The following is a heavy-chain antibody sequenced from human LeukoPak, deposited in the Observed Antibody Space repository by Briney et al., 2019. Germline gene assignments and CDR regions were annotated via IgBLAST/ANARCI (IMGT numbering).Heavy chain of an antibody. J-gene: IGHJ4*02. CDR1: GGSISSYY. D-gene: IGHD3-16*01. CDR3: ARHGDYVVYAFDY. V-gene: IGHV4-39*01. Sequence: PETPSLTCTVSGGSISSYYWSWIRQPPRKGLEWIGSIYFSGSTYYNPSLKSRVTISVDTSKNQFSLKLSSMTAADTAVYYCARHGDYVVYAFDYWGQGNPVSVSS. CDR2: IYFSGST.